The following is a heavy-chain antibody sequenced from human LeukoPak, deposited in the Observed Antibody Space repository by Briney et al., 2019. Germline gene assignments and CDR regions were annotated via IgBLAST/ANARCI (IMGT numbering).Heavy chain of an antibody. CDR3: AKPAISSRGWYYDY. CDR1: GFTFSNYA. CDR2: INDSGGST. D-gene: IGHD6-19*01. J-gene: IGHJ4*02. Sequence: GGSLRLSCAASGFTFSNYAMSWVRQAPGKGLEWVSAINDSGGSTYYADSVKGRFTISRDNSKNTLYLQMNSLRAEDAAVYYCAKPAISSRGWYYDYWGQGTLVTVSS. V-gene: IGHV3-23*01.